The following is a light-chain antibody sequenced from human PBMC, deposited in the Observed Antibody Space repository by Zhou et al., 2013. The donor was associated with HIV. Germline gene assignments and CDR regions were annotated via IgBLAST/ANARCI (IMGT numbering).Light chain of an antibody. CDR3: LQNYNYPYT. CDR1: QGIRNE. J-gene: IGKJ2*01. V-gene: IGKV1-6*02. CDR2: AAS. Sequence: AIQMTQSPSSLYASVGDNVTITCRAGQGIRNELGWYQQTPGKAPKLLIYAASTLQSGVPSKFSGDGSDTDFTLTISSLQPEDFATYYCLQNYNYPYTFGQGTKLEIK.